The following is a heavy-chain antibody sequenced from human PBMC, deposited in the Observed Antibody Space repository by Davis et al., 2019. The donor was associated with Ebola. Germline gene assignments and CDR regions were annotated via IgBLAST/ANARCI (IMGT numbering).Heavy chain of an antibody. CDR3: ARLDDYWSGYYRT. J-gene: IGHJ1*01. CDR1: SGPINRYY. Sequence: PGGSLRLSCSASSGPINRYYGSWIRQAPGKGLEPIGYLYSSGITKHNPSFKSRVVISVDPSKNQFSLKLSSVTAADTAVYYCARLDDYWSGYYRTWGKGTRVTVSA. CDR2: LYSSGIT. D-gene: IGHD3-3*01. V-gene: IGHV4-59*01.